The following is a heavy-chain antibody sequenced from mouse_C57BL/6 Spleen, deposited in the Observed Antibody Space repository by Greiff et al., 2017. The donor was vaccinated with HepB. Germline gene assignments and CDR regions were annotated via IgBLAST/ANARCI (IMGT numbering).Heavy chain of an antibody. CDR3: ARDGSTMITFDY. CDR1: GYTFNSYW. CDR2: ITPSSGYP. D-gene: IGHD2-4*01. V-gene: IGHV1-7*01. J-gene: IGHJ2*01. Sequence: VQLQQSGAELAKPGASVQLSCKASGYTFNSYWMHWVKQRPGQGLEWIGYITPSSGYPKYNQKFKDKATLTADKSSSTAYMQLSSLTYEDSAVYYCARDGSTMITFDYWGQGTTLTVSS.